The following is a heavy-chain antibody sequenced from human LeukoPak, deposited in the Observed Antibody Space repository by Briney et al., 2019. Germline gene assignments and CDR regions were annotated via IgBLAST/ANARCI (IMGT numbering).Heavy chain of an antibody. CDR3: AGGSSTSPVFYPHYYYYMDV. CDR2: IYYSGST. CDR1: GGSISSYY. J-gene: IGHJ6*03. Sequence: SETLSLTCTVSGGSISSYYWSWIRQPPGKGLEWIGYIYYSGSTNYNPSLRSRVTISVDTSKNQFSLKLSSVTAADTAVYYCAGGSSTSPVFYPHYYYYMDVWGKGTTVTVSS. D-gene: IGHD2-2*01. V-gene: IGHV4-59*01.